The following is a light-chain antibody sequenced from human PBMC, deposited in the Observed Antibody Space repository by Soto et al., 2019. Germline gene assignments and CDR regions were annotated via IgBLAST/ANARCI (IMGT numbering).Light chain of an antibody. Sequence: QSVLTQPPSVSGAPGQTITMSCTGSGSNVGASYDVHWYQVLPGAGPRLLIYGNSNRPSGVPDRFSGSKSGTSASLAITGLQAEDEADYYCQSYDSSLSGSKVFGGGTKLTVL. V-gene: IGLV1-40*01. J-gene: IGLJ3*02. CDR3: QSYDSSLSGSKV. CDR2: GNS. CDR1: GSNVGASYD.